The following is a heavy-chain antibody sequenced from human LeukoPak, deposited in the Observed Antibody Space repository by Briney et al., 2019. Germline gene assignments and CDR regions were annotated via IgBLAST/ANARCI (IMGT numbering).Heavy chain of an antibody. Sequence: GGSLRLSCAASGFTFSSYSMNWVRQAPGKGLEWVSSISSSSSYIYYADSVKGRFTISRDNAKNSLYLQMNSLRAEDTAVYYCARDRASYYDSSGYGAYWGQGTLVTVSS. D-gene: IGHD3-22*01. J-gene: IGHJ4*02. CDR2: ISSSSSYI. CDR3: ARDRASYYDSSGYGAY. V-gene: IGHV3-21*01. CDR1: GFTFSSYS.